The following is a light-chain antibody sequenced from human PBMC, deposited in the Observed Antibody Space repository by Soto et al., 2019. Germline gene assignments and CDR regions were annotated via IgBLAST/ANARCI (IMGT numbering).Light chain of an antibody. CDR2: EGS. Sequence: QSALTQPASVSGSPGQSITISCTGTSSDVGSYHLVSWYQHHPGKAPKLMIYEGSTRPSGVSNRFSGSKSGNTASLTISGLQAEDEGDYYCCSYAGSTTVVFGGGTKVTVL. CDR3: CSYAGSTTVV. CDR1: SSDVGSYHL. V-gene: IGLV2-23*01. J-gene: IGLJ2*01.